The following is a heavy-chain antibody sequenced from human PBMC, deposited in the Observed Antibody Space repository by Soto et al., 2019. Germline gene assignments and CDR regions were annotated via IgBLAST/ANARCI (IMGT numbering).Heavy chain of an antibody. V-gene: IGHV3-33*01. J-gene: IGHJ6*02. D-gene: IGHD3-9*01. CDR2: IWYDGSNK. Sequence: GGSLRLSCAASGFTFSSYGMHWVRQAPGKGLEWVAVIWYDGSNKYYADSVKGRFTISRDNSKNTLYLQMNSLRAEDTAVYYCARVKGQVLRYFDWLSEPYYYYGMDVWGQGTTVTVSS. CDR3: ARVKGQVLRYFDWLSEPYYYYGMDV. CDR1: GFTFSSYG.